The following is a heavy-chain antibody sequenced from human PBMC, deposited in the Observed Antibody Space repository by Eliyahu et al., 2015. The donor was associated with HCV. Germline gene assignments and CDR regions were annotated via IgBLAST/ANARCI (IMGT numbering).Heavy chain of an antibody. CDR3: VRLADSVSILGVVTSGSYFDQ. D-gene: IGHD3-3*01. CDR1: GGSISSGGFX. Sequence: QVQLQESGPGVVKPSQTLSLTCTVSGGSISSGGFXXPWIRQHPGTGLEWLGYIYYTGSAYYNPSLKSRIVMSVDTSNDQFSLNLTSVTAADTAVYYCVRLADSVSILGVVTSGSYFDQWGQGVLVIVSS. J-gene: IGHJ4*02. V-gene: IGHV4-31*03. CDR2: IYYTGSA.